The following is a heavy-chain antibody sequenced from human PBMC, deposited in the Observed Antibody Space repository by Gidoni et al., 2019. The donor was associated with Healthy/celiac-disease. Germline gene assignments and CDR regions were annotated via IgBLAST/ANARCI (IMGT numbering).Heavy chain of an antibody. CDR1: GFPFSSYS. CDR2: ISRSSSYI. V-gene: IGHV3-21*01. Sequence: EVQLVESGGGLVKPGGSLRLSCAASGFPFSSYSMNWVRQAPGKGLEWVSSISRSSSYIYYADSVKGRFTISRDNAKNSLYLQMNSLRAEDTAVYYCARIGAGVVVGRAVDYWGQGTLVTVSS. J-gene: IGHJ4*02. D-gene: IGHD3-22*01. CDR3: ARIGAGVVVGRAVDY.